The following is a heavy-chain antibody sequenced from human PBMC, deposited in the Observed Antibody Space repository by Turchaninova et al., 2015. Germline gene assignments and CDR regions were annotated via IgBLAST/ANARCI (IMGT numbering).Heavy chain of an antibody. D-gene: IGHD2-2*03. CDR1: GGSVTSGSSF. Sequence: QVQLQESGPGLVKPSETLSPTCTVSGGSVTSGSSFWSWIRQPPGKGLEWIAYIYYRGSTNYNPSLKSRVTISLDTSKNQFSLKLSSVTAADTAVYYCARDAGYCSSTSCPFDPWGQGTLVTVSS. V-gene: IGHV4-61*01. CDR3: ARDAGYCSSTSCPFDP. CDR2: IYYRGST. J-gene: IGHJ5*02.